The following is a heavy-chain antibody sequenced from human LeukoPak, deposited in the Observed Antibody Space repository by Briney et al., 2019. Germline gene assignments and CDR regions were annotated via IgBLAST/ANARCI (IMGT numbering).Heavy chain of an antibody. J-gene: IGHJ6*03. D-gene: IGHD1-14*01. V-gene: IGHV4-59*08. CDR2: ICSSGNT. Sequence: AETLSPTCTVSGDSIEGYHWSWLRQPPGKGVQWVGVICSSGNTSYNPSLQSRVTISLDTSKNQFFLRVRTVTAADTGVYYCARHGPGTPPYYYYYYYMDVWGKGTTVTVSS. CDR3: ARHGPGTPPYYYYYYYMDV. CDR1: GDSIEGYH.